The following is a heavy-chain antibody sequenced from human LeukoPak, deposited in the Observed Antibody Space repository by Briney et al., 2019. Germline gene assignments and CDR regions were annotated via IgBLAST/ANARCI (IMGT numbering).Heavy chain of an antibody. D-gene: IGHD4-11*01. V-gene: IGHV4-61*01. Sequence: PSETLSLTCTVSGYSISSAYYWGWIRQPPGKGLEWIGYIFYSGNTNYNPSLKSRVTISLDASKNQFSLKLSSVTAADTAVYYCARGYLQPLDSWGQGTLVTVSS. J-gene: IGHJ4*02. CDR1: GYSISSAYY. CDR2: IFYSGNT. CDR3: ARGYLQPLDS.